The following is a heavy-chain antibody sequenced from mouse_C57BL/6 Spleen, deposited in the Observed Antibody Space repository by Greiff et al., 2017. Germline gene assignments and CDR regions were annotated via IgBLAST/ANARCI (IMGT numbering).Heavy chain of an antibody. D-gene: IGHD1-1*01. J-gene: IGHJ2*01. V-gene: IGHV1-26*01. CDR1: GYTFTDYY. Sequence: EVQLQQSGPELVKPGASVKISCKASGYTFTDYYMNWVKQSHGKSLEWIGDINPNNGGTSYNQKFKGKATLTVDKSSSTAYMELRSLPSKDSADYYCAIRAYYYGSSYYFGCWGQCTTLTVAS. CDR2: INPNNGGT. CDR3: AIRAYYYGSSYYFGC.